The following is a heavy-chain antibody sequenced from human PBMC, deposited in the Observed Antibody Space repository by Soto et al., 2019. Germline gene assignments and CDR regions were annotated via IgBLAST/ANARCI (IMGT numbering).Heavy chain of an antibody. CDR1: GYPFTTYY. J-gene: IGHJ4*02. CDR2: INPSGGST. Sequence: QVQLVQSGAEVKKPGASVKVSCKASGYPFTTYYMHWVRQAPGQGLEWMGIINPSGGSTTYAQKFQGRVIMTRDTSTSTLYMELTSLRSEDTAVYYCARDTIYYNTTDYSFDYWGQGTLVTVSS. V-gene: IGHV1-46*03. CDR3: ARDTIYYNTTDYSFDY. D-gene: IGHD3-22*01.